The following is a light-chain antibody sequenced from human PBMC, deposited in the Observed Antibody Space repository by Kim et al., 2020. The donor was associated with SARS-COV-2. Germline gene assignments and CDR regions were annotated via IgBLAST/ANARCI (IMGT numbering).Light chain of an antibody. V-gene: IGKV1-33*01. CDR3: QQYDNLLT. J-gene: IGKJ3*01. CDR2: DAS. CDR1: QDISNY. Sequence: DIQMTQSPSSLSASVGDRVTITCQASQDISNYLNWYQQKPGKAPKLLIYDASNLETGVPSRFSGSGSGTDFTFTISSLQPEDIATYYCQQYDNLLTAGPGTKVDIK.